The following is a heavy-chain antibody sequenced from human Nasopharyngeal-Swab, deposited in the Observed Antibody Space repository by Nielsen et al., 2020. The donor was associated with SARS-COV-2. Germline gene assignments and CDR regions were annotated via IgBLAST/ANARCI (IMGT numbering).Heavy chain of an antibody. CDR1: GFTFSNYW. CDR3: ANSLPQNSCMNV. Sequence: GESLKISCAASGFTFSNYWMHWVRPAPGKGLVWVSRINNDGSSTTDADSVKGRFTISRDNAKNTVYLQMNSLRDDDTAVYYCANSLPQNSCMNVWGQGTTVTVSS. CDR2: INNDGSST. D-gene: IGHD1-7*01. V-gene: IGHV3-74*03. J-gene: IGHJ6*02.